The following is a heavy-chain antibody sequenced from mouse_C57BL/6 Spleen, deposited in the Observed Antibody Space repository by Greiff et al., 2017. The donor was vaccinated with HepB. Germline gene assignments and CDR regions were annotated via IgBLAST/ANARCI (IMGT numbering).Heavy chain of an antibody. CDR2: IYPGSGNT. V-gene: IGHV1-76*01. CDR1: GYTFTDYY. Sequence: QVQLQQSGAELAKPGASVKLSCKASGYTFTDYYINWVKQRPGQGLEWIARIYPGSGNTYYNEKFKGKATLTAEKSSSTAYMQLSSLTSEDSAVYFCARESQLRLLDYWGQGTSVTVSS. CDR3: ARESQLRLLDY. J-gene: IGHJ4*01. D-gene: IGHD3-2*02.